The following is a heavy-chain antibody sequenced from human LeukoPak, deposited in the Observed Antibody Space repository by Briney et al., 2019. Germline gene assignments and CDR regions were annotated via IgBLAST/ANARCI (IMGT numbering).Heavy chain of an antibody. V-gene: IGHV3-48*04. CDR3: AREMYWASGAAVGY. D-gene: IGHD6-13*01. CDR1: GFTFSSYS. J-gene: IGHJ4*02. Sequence: GGSLRLSCAASGFTFSSYSMNWVRQAPGKGLEWVSYISSSSSTIYYADSVKGRFTISRDNAKNSLYLQMNSLRAEDTAVYYCAREMYWASGAAVGYWGQGTLVTVSS. CDR2: ISSSSSTI.